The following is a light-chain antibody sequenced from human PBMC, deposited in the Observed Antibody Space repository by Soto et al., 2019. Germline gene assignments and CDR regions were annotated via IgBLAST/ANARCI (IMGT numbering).Light chain of an antibody. CDR2: AAS. CDR1: QGISSY. CDR3: QQYYSYPWLT. Sequence: AIRMTQSPSSLSASTGDRVTITCRASQGISSYLAWYQQKPGKAPKLLIYAASTLQSGVPSRFSGSGSGTDFTLTISCLQSEDFATYYGQQYYSYPWLTFVGGTKVEIK. J-gene: IGKJ4*01. V-gene: IGKV1-8*01.